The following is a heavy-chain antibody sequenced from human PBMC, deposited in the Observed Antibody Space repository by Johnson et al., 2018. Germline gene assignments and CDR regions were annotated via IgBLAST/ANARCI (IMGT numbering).Heavy chain of an antibody. Sequence: EVQLVESGGGFVQRGGSLRLSCAASGFTFRIYWMHWVRHAPGKGPVWASRINSDGSVTNYADSVKARFTISRDNAKNTLYLQMNSLRGKDPAVYYCARFIMPGDAFDIWGQGTMVTVSS. CDR1: GFTFRIYW. V-gene: IGHV3-74*02. J-gene: IGHJ3*02. CDR2: INSDGSVT. CDR3: ARFIMPGDAFDI. D-gene: IGHD3-10*01.